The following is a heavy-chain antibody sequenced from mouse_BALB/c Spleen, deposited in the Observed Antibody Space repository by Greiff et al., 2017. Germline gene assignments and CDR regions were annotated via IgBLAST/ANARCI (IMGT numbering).Heavy chain of an antibody. V-gene: IGHV1-69*02. Sequence: QVQLQQSGAELVRPGASVKLSCKASGYTFTSYWINWVKQRPGQGLEWIGNIYPSDSYTNYNQKFKDKATLTVDKSSSTAYMQLSSPTSEDSAVYYCTRADYDGFAYWGQGTLVTVSA. CDR2: IYPSDSYT. CDR1: GYTFTSYW. D-gene: IGHD2-4*01. J-gene: IGHJ3*01. CDR3: TRADYDGFAY.